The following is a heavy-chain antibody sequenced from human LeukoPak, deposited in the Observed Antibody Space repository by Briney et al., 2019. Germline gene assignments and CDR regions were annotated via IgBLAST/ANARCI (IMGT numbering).Heavy chain of an antibody. CDR2: ISYDGSIE. CDR1: GLPFSSFG. J-gene: IGHJ5*02. Sequence: GGSLRLSCAASGLPFSSFGMHWVRQAPGKGLEWVAVISYDGSIEYYADSVKGRFTISRDNAKNSLYLQMNSLRAEDTAVYYCAREPAAAGKNWFDPWGQGTLVTVSS. V-gene: IGHV3-30*03. CDR3: AREPAAAGKNWFDP. D-gene: IGHD6-25*01.